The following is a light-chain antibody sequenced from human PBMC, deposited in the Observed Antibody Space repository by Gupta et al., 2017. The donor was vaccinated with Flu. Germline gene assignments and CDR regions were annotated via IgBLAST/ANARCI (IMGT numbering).Light chain of an antibody. CDR3: QSYDSSLSGSV. CDR2: GNN. Sequence: QSVLTQPPSVSGAPGQRLTISCTGSSSNIRAGYDVHWYQQLPGTAPKLLIYGNNNRPSGVPDRFSGSKSGTSASLAITGLQAENEADYYCQSYDSSLSGSVFGGGTKLTVL. V-gene: IGLV1-40*01. J-gene: IGLJ3*02. CDR1: SSNIRAGYD.